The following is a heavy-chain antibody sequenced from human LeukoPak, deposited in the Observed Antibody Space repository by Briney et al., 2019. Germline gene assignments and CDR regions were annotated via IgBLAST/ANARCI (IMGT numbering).Heavy chain of an antibody. CDR1: RYTFIGFY. CDR3: ARGVAVAGTEY. Sequence: GASVKVSCRASRYTFIGFYIHWMRQAPGQGLEGMGWINPNSGATNYAQKFQGRVTMTRDTSISTAYMELSRLRSDDTAVYYCARGVAVAGTEYWGQGTLVTVSS. V-gene: IGHV1-2*02. CDR2: INPNSGAT. J-gene: IGHJ4*02. D-gene: IGHD6-19*01.